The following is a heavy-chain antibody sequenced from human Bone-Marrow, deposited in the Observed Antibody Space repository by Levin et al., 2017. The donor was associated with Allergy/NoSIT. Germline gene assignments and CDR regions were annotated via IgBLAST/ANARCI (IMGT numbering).Heavy chain of an antibody. CDR2: IRYSGST. Sequence: SETLSLTCTVSGVSITSGDFYCSWVRQHPGKGLEWIGYIRYSGSTYYNPSLKSRITISLDTSKSQFSLKLISVTAADTAVYYCARGGIGYDSDHWGQGTLVTVSS. V-gene: IGHV4-31*03. CDR1: GVSITSGDFY. CDR3: ARGGIGYDSDH. J-gene: IGHJ4*02. D-gene: IGHD5-12*01.